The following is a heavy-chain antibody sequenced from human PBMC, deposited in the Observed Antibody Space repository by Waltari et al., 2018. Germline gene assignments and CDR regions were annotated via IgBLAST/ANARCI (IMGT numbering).Heavy chain of an antibody. Sequence: EVQLLESGGGLVQPGGSLRRSCAASGFIFSEYAMSWVRKAPGKGLKWLSVSYGASTTNDVDSVKSRFTISRDNSKSTMYLHMNSLRPEDTAVYYCAKDQSGWKRFESWGQGTLVFVSP. CDR1: GFIFSEYA. V-gene: IGHV3-23*03. CDR2: SYGASTT. J-gene: IGHJ4*02. CDR3: AKDQSGWKRFES. D-gene: IGHD6-19*01.